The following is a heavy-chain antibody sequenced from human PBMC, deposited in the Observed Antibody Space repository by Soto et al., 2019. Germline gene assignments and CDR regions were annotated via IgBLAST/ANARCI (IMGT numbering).Heavy chain of an antibody. D-gene: IGHD3-3*01. J-gene: IGHJ6*02. CDR3: ARDNLTIFGVVITAHYYYYGMDV. CDR2: INPNSGGT. V-gene: IGHV1-2*02. CDR1: GYTFTGYY. Sequence: ASLKVSCKASGYTFTGYYMHWVRQAPGRGLEWMGWINPNSGGTNYAQKFQGRVTMTRDTSISTAYMELSRLRSDDTAVYYCARDNLTIFGVVITAHYYYYGMDVWGQGTTVTVSS.